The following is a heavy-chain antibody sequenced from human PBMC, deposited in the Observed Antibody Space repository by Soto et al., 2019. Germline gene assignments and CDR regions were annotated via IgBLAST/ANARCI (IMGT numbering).Heavy chain of an antibody. Sequence: PGESLKISCAASGFTFSSYSMNWVRQAPGKGLEWVSSISSSSSYIYYADSVKGRFTISRDNAKNSLYLQMNSLRAEDTAVYYCARENPHYYDSSGYYSDAFDIWGQGTMVT. CDR2: ISSSSSYI. V-gene: IGHV3-21*01. D-gene: IGHD3-22*01. CDR3: ARENPHYYDSSGYYSDAFDI. J-gene: IGHJ3*02. CDR1: GFTFSSYS.